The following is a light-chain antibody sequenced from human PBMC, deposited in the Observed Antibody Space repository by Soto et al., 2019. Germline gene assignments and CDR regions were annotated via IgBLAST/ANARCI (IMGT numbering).Light chain of an antibody. CDR2: RND. J-gene: IGLJ2*01. CDR3: AAWDDSLSGREV. Sequence: QSVLTQPPSASGTPGQRVTISCSGSNSNIGNNYVYWYQQLAGTAPKLLIYRNDQRPSGVPDRFSGSRSGTSASLAISGLRSEDEADYYCAAWDDSLSGREVFGGGTKLTVL. V-gene: IGLV1-47*01. CDR1: NSNIGNNY.